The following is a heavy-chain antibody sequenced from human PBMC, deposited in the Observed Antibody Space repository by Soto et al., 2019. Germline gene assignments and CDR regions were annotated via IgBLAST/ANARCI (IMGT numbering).Heavy chain of an antibody. Sequence: GGSLRLSCAASGFTFSSYAMSWVRQAPGKGLEWVSVISGSDDSTYYADSVKGRFIISRDNSKNTLYLQMNSLRAEDTAVYYCAKRSSSSTFDYWGQGTLVTAS. CDR3: AKRSSSSTFDY. D-gene: IGHD6-6*01. CDR2: ISGSDDST. V-gene: IGHV3-23*01. CDR1: GFTFSSYA. J-gene: IGHJ4*02.